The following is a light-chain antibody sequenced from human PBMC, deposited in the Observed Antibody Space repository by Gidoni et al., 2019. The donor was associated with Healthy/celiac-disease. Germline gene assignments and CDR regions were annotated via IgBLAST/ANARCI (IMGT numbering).Light chain of an antibody. CDR3: AAWDDSLNGHVV. Sequence: QSVLTPPPSASGTPGQRVTLSCSGSSSNSGSNTVNWYKQLPGTAPKLLIYSNNQRPSGVPDRFSVSKSGTSASLAIRGLQAEDEADYYCAAWDDSLNGHVVFGGGTKLTVL. V-gene: IGLV1-44*01. J-gene: IGLJ2*01. CDR1: SSNSGSNT. CDR2: SNN.